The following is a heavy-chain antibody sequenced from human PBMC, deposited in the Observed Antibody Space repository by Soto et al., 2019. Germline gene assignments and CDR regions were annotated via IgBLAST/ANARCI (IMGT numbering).Heavy chain of an antibody. J-gene: IGHJ6*02. CDR1: GLTFSETG. V-gene: IGHV3-33*03. Sequence: QVQLVESGGGVVQPGRSLRLSCVASGLTFSETGMHWVRLAPDKGLEWVALIWFDGSDQRYADSVKGRFTISRDNSKNTLYLQMDSLRGEDTAIYYCASQPHNRPMDVWGQGTKVIVSS. CDR2: IWFDGSDQ. CDR3: ASQPHNRPMDV.